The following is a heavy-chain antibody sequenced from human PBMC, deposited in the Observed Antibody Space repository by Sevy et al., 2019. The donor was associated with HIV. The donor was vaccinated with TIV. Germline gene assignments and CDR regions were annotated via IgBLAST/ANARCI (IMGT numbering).Heavy chain of an antibody. CDR2: VYYTGNT. J-gene: IGHJ6*02. Sequence: SETLSLTCTVSVGSISHYYWSWIRQPPGKGLEWIGFVYYTGNTNYNPSLKGRVTVALDTSKNQFSLKLNSVTAPDTAVYYCVRQGGIVDYGMDVWGPGTPVSVSS. CDR3: VRQGGIVDYGMDV. V-gene: IGHV4-59*01. D-gene: IGHD1-26*01. CDR1: VGSISHYY.